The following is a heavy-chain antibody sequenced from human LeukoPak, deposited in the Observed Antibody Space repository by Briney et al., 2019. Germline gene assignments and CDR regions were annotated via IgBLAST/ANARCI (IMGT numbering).Heavy chain of an antibody. J-gene: IGHJ5*02. CDR3: AETNTQDWFDP. Sequence: SETLSLTCTVSGCSISSGYYWAWIRQTPGKGLEWIGSIYHTSSTYRNPSLRSRVTISVDTSNNEVFLDLYSVTAADTAMYYCAETNTQDWFDPWGRGTLVTVSS. CDR2: IYHTSST. V-gene: IGHV4-38-2*02. CDR1: GCSISSGYY. D-gene: IGHD2-8*01.